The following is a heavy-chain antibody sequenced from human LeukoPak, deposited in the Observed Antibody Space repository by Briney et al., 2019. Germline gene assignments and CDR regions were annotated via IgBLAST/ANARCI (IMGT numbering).Heavy chain of an antibody. Sequence: PSETLSLTCTVSGDSMSSYYWSWIRQPPGKGLEWIGHIYYSGSTDYNPSLKSRLTISVDTSKNQSSLQLSSVTAADTAVYYCARHGAPDAFDIWGQGTMVTVSS. CDR1: GDSMSSYY. D-gene: IGHD4-17*01. J-gene: IGHJ3*02. CDR3: ARHGAPDAFDI. CDR2: IYYSGST. V-gene: IGHV4-59*08.